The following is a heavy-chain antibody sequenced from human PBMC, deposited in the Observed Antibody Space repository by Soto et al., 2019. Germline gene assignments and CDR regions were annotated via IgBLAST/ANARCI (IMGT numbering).Heavy chain of an antibody. J-gene: IGHJ4*02. CDR2: ISYDGSNK. Sequence: GGSLRLSCAASGFTFSSYAMSWVRQAPGKGLEWVAVISYDGSNKYYADSVKGRFTISRDNSKNTLYLQMNSLRAEDTAVYYCAREDYYDSSGYYYPHQSPFDYWGQGTLVTVSS. CDR3: AREDYYDSSGYYYPHQSPFDY. D-gene: IGHD3-22*01. CDR1: GFTFSSYA. V-gene: IGHV3-30-3*01.